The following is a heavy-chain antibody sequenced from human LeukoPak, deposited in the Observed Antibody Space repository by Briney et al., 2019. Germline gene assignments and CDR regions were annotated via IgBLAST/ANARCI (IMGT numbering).Heavy chain of an antibody. CDR1: GDSIGSYSYY. J-gene: IGHJ4*02. V-gene: IGHV4-39*01. Sequence: SETLSLTCTVSGDSIGSYSYYWGWIRQAPGKGLEWIATIYYSGNTYFNPSLKSRVTISVDTSKTRFSLKLSSVTAADTALYYCAKHGATYSYFDYWGQGTLVTVSS. D-gene: IGHD2-15*01. CDR2: IYYSGNT. CDR3: AKHGATYSYFDY.